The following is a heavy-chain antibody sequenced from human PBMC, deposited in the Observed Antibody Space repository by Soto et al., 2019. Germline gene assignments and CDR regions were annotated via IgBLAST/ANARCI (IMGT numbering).Heavy chain of an antibody. D-gene: IGHD6-25*01. Sequence: EVQLVESGGGLVKPGGSLRLSCAASGFTFSSYSMNWVRQAPGKGLEWVSSISSSSSSYIYYADSVKGRFTISRDNAKNSLYLQMNSLRAEDTAVYYCARMGSQRYYYYGMDVWGQGTTVTVSS. CDR2: ISSSSSSYI. CDR1: GFTFSSYS. CDR3: ARMGSQRYYYYGMDV. V-gene: IGHV3-21*01. J-gene: IGHJ6*02.